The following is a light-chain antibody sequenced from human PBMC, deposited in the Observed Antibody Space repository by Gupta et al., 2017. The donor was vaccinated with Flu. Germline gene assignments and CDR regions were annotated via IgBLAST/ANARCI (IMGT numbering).Light chain of an antibody. CDR1: TSDVVGYNS. Sequence: SALPQPASVSGSPGQSITISCTGTTSDVVGYNSVSWYQQRPGTAPKLMIYDVSNRPSGISNRFSGSKSGNTTALTISGLQAEDEADYYCSSYTSGSTLVVAFGGGTKLTVL. CDR2: DVS. V-gene: IGLV2-14*01. J-gene: IGLJ2*01. CDR3: SSYTSGSTLVVA.